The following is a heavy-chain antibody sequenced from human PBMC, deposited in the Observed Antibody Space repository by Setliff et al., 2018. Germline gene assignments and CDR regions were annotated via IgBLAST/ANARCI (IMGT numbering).Heavy chain of an antibody. CDR1: GYTLTELS. V-gene: IGHV1-24*01. CDR3: ATDKMAVAGTWFDP. D-gene: IGHD6-19*01. Sequence: ASVKVSCKVSGYTLTELSMHWVRQAPGKGLEWMGGFDPEDGETIYARKFQGRVTMTEDTSTDTAYMELSSLRSEDTAVYYCATDKMAVAGTWFDPWGQGTLVTVSS. CDR2: FDPEDGET. J-gene: IGHJ5*02.